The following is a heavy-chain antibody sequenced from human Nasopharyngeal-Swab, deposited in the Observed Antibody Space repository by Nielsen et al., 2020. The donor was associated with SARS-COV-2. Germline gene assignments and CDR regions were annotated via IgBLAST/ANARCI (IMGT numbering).Heavy chain of an antibody. CDR3: AKDFRHNYDYWSGYFTN. CDR2: ISGSGNRT. J-gene: IGHJ4*02. D-gene: IGHD3-3*01. Sequence: GESLKISCVASGFTFSSCAMTWVRQAPGRGLQGLSTISGSGNRTYYADSVKGRFTISRDNSQNKLYLQMNSLRAEDTAVYYCAKDFRHNYDYWSGYFTNWGQGALVTVSS. V-gene: IGHV3-23*01. CDR1: GFTFSSCA.